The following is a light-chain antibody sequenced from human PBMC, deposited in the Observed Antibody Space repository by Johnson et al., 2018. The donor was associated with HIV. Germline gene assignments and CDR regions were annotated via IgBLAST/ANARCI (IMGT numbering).Light chain of an antibody. CDR3: GTWDSSLSTYV. J-gene: IGLJ1*01. CDR2: DNY. V-gene: IGLV1-51*01. CDR1: SSNIGNNY. Sequence: QSVLTQPPSVSAAPGQKVTISCSGSSSNIGNNYVSWYQQLPGTAPKLLIYDNYKRPSGIPDRFSGSKSGPSATLGITGLQTGDEADYYCGTWDSSLSTYVFGTGTKVTVL.